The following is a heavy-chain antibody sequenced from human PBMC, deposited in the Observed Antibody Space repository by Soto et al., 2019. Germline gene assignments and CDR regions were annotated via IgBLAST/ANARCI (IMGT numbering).Heavy chain of an antibody. CDR3: TRGVRYFDWFDLG. Sequence: PGGSLILSCTSSGFTFGYYSMSWFRQAPGKGLEWVGFIRSKAYGGTTEYAASVKGRFTISRDDSKSIAYLQMNSLKTEDTAVYYCTRGVRYFDWFDLGWGQGTLVNVSS. J-gene: IGHJ4*02. D-gene: IGHD3-9*01. CDR2: IRSKAYGGTT. CDR1: GFTFGYYS. V-gene: IGHV3-49*03.